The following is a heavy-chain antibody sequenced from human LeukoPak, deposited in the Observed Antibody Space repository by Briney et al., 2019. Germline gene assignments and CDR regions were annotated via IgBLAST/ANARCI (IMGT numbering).Heavy chain of an antibody. CDR3: ARDLGGYPFFMDV. Sequence: SETLSLTCSVSGGSIRSGDHHWAWVRQPPGKGLEFIGSLDESGRPYYNRPLKSRVSISGDTSGKQYSLNLTSVTAADTAVYFCARDLGGYPFFMDVWGRGTTVIVSS. CDR2: LDESGRP. CDR1: GGSIRSGDHH. J-gene: IGHJ6*03. D-gene: IGHD2-15*01. V-gene: IGHV4-39*07.